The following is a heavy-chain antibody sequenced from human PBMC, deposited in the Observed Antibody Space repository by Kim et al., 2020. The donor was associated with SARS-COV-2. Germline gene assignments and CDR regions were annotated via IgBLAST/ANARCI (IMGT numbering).Heavy chain of an antibody. CDR3: ARLTGTTRGWFDP. J-gene: IGHJ5*02. Sequence: YAKKFQGRVTMTRDTSTSTVYMELSSLRSEDTAVYYCARLTGTTRGWFDPWGQGTLVTVSS. D-gene: IGHD1-7*01. V-gene: IGHV1-46*01.